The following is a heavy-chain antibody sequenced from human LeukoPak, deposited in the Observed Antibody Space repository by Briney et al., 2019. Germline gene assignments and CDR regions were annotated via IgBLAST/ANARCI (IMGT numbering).Heavy chain of an antibody. CDR2: IYYSGST. Sequence: SQTLSLTCTVSGGSISSSSYYWGWIRQPPGKGLEWIGSIYYSGSTYYNPSLKSRVTISVDTSKNQFSLKLSSVTAADTAVYYCARHRLNGYSNMYNWFDPWGRGTLVTVSS. J-gene: IGHJ5*02. D-gene: IGHD6-13*01. CDR1: GGSISSSSYY. V-gene: IGHV4-39*01. CDR3: ARHRLNGYSNMYNWFDP.